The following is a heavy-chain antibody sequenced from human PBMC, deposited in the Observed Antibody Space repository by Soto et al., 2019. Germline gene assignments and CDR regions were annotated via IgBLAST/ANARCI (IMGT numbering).Heavy chain of an antibody. J-gene: IGHJ6*02. V-gene: IGHV3-66*01. D-gene: IGHD4-17*01. CDR3: ARGLDGDYGSYCYGMDV. CDR2: TYSGGST. CDR1: GFTVSSNY. Sequence: EVQVVESGGGLVQPGGSLRLSCAASGFTVSSNYMSWVRQAPGKGLEWVSVTYSGGSTYYADSVKGRFAISRDNSKNTRYLQMNSLRAEDTAVYYCARGLDGDYGSYCYGMDVWGQGTTVTVSS.